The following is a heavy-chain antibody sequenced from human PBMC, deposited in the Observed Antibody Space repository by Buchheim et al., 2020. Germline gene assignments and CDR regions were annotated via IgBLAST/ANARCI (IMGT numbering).Heavy chain of an antibody. D-gene: IGHD5-18*01. V-gene: IGHV4-61*02. CDR2: IYATGST. CDR3: AASSFLDTAMVFDY. Sequence: QVQLQESGPGLVKPSQTLSLTCTVSGSSISSGSYYWTWIRQPAGKGLEWIGRIYATGSTHYHSSLKRCISISLDTSKHQLLLTLSAVTAADTAVYYCAASSFLDTAMVFDYWGRGAL. J-gene: IGHJ4*02. CDR1: GSSISSGSYY.